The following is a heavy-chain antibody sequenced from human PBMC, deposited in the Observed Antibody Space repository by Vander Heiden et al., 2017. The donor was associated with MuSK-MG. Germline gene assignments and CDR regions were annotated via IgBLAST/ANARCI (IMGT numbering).Heavy chain of an antibody. V-gene: IGHV1-2*02. CDR3: ARGGQVYCSSTSCYSFAWLDP. CDR1: VDTFTGYS. D-gene: IGHD2-2*01. J-gene: IGHJ5*02. Sequence: QEQLVQSGAEVKSPGASVNVSCKASVDTFTGYSLHWVRQAPCKGLQWMGWINPNSGDTNYAQEFQDRVTMTSDTSINTAFVELNSLTSDDAAVYYCARGGQVYCSSTSCYSFAWLDPWGQGTQVTVSS. CDR2: INPNSGDT.